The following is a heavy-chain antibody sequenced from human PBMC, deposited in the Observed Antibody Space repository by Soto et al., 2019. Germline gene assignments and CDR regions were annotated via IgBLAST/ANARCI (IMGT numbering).Heavy chain of an antibody. D-gene: IGHD3-10*01. V-gene: IGHV5-51*01. J-gene: IGHJ6*02. CDR1: GYSFTSSW. CDR3: ARAQYGSGSYYLGGMDV. Sequence: PXDSLTISSKDSGYSFTSSWIGLVGQMPGKGLEWMGIIYPGDSDAKYSPSFQGQVTISADKSISTAYLQWSSLKASDTAMYYCARAQYGSGSYYLGGMDVWGQGTTVTVSS. CDR2: IYPGDSDA.